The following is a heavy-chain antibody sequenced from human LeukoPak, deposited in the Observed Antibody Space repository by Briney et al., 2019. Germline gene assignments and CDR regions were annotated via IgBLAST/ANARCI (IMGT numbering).Heavy chain of an antibody. Sequence: GGSLRLSCAASGFTFSSYAMSWVRQAPGKGLEWVSVIYSGGSTYYADSVKGRFTISRDNSKNTLYLQMNSLRAEDTAVYYCARDMVYYFDYWGQGTLVTVSS. CDR2: IYSGGST. J-gene: IGHJ4*02. CDR1: GFTFSSYA. D-gene: IGHD3-10*01. CDR3: ARDMVYYFDY. V-gene: IGHV3-66*01.